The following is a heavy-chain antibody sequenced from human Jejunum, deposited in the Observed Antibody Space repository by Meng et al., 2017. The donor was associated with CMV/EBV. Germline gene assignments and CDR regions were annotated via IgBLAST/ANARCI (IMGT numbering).Heavy chain of an antibody. D-gene: IGHD2-21*02. V-gene: IGHV1-2*02. CDR2: INPNSGAT. Sequence: SGYSFTCYYLPWVRQAPGQGLEWLGWINPNSGATSYAQNFQDRVTMTRDTSISTAYMELSRLRSDDTAVYYCARDSIGDSYFDYWGQGKLVTVSS. J-gene: IGHJ4*02. CDR1: GYSFTCYY. CDR3: ARDSIGDSYFDY.